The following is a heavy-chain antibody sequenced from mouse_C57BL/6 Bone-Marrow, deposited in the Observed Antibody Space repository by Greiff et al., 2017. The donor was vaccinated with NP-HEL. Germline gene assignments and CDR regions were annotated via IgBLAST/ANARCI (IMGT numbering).Heavy chain of an antibody. CDR3: TTWDY. V-gene: IGHV14-4*01. CDR1: GYTFTSYW. Sequence: VQLQQPGAELVRPGSSVKLSCKASGYTFTSYWMHWVKQRPEQGLEWIGWIDPENGDTEYASKFQGKATITADTSSNTAYLQLSSLTSEDTAVYYCTTWDYWGQGTTLTVSS. J-gene: IGHJ2*01. CDR2: IDPENGDT.